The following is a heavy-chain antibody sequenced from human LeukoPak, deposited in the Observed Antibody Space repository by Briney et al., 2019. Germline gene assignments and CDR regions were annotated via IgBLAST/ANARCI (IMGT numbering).Heavy chain of an antibody. J-gene: IGHJ4*02. CDR2: IYYSGST. CDR3: ARSHLDSSGYYYFDY. Sequence: PSQTLSLTCTVSGGSISSGGYYWSWIRQHSGKGLEWIGYIYYSGSTSYNPSLKSRVTISVDTSQNQFSLKLSSVTAADTAVYYCARSHLDSSGYYYFDYWGQGTLVTVSS. V-gene: IGHV4-31*03. CDR1: GGSISSGGYY. D-gene: IGHD3-22*01.